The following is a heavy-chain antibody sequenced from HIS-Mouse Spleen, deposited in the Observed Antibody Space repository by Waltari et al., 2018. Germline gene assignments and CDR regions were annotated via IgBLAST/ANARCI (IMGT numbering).Heavy chain of an antibody. Sequence: EVQLVESGGGLVKPGGSLRLSCAASGFTFSSCSMNWVRQAPGKGLGWVSSISSSSSYIYYADSVKGRFTISRDNAKNSLYLQMNSLRAEDTAVYYCARGPDSGSSLSPDYWGQGTLVTVSS. CDR3: ARGPDSGSSLSPDY. CDR1: GFTFSSCS. V-gene: IGHV3-21*01. CDR2: ISSSSSYI. J-gene: IGHJ4*02. D-gene: IGHD1-26*01.